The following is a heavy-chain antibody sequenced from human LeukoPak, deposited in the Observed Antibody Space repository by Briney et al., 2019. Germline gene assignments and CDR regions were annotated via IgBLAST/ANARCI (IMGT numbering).Heavy chain of an antibody. CDR3: AKDRQYQLLSNWFDP. J-gene: IGHJ5*02. CDR1: GFTFDDYA. V-gene: IGHV3-9*01. CDR2: ISWNGGSI. Sequence: PGRSLRLSCAASGFTFDDYAMHWVRQAPGKGLEWVSGISWNGGSIGYADSVKGRFTISRDNAKNSLYLQMNSLRAEDTALYYCAKDRQYQLLSNWFDPWGQGTLVTVSS. D-gene: IGHD2-2*01.